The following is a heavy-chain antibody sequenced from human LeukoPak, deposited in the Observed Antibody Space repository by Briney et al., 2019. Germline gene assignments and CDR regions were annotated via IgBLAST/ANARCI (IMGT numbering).Heavy chain of an antibody. D-gene: IGHD5-24*01. J-gene: IGHJ4*02. Sequence: PGGSLRLSCAASGFAFSSYTMNWVRQAPGKGLEWVSCISSSSSYIYYADSVKGRFTVSRDNAKNSLYLQMNSLRAEDTAVYYCARARDGYPIGYFDYWGQGTLVTVSS. CDR2: ISSSSSYI. CDR1: GFAFSSYT. V-gene: IGHV3-21*01. CDR3: ARARDGYPIGYFDY.